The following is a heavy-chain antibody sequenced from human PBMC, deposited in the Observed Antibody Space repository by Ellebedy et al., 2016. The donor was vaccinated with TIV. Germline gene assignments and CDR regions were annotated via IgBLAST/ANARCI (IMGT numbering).Heavy chain of an antibody. CDR3: ARWFGELLYVRWFDP. V-gene: IGHV4-39*01. D-gene: IGHD3-10*01. J-gene: IGHJ5*02. CDR2: IYYTGST. CDR1: GASISNSGYY. Sequence: SETLSLTCSVSGASISNSGYYWGWIRQSPQKGLEWIGSIYYTGSTFYNPSLKSRVTISVDTSKSQFSLRLTSVTAADTAVYYCARWFGELLYVRWFDPWGQGTLVTVSS.